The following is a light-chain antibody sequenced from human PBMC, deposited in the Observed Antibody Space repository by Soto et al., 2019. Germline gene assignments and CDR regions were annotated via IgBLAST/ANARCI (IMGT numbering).Light chain of an antibody. Sequence: EIVLTQSPATLSLSPGEKATLSCRASQSVSSSLAWYQQKPGQAPRLLSYDASKRASGIPPRFSGSGSGTDFTLSISSLEPDDRAVYCCQQCDRWPGAFGQGTKVEIK. CDR3: QQCDRWPGA. CDR2: DAS. CDR1: QSVSSS. V-gene: IGKV3-11*01. J-gene: IGKJ1*01.